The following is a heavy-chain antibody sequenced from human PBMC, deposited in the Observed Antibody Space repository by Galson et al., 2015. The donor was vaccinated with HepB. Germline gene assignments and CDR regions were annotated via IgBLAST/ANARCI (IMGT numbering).Heavy chain of an antibody. CDR3: AKDEVGGWLVGVQH. CDR1: GFTFDDYA. Sequence: SLRLSCAASGFTFDDYAMHWVRQAPGKGLEWVSGISWNSGSIGYADSVKGRFTISRDNAKNSLYLQMNSLRAEDTALYYCAKDEVGGWLVGVQHWGQGTLVTVSS. CDR2: ISWNSGSI. V-gene: IGHV3-9*01. J-gene: IGHJ1*01. D-gene: IGHD6-19*01.